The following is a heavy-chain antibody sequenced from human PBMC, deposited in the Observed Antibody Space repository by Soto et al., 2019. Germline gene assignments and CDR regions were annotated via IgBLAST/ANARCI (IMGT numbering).Heavy chain of an antibody. D-gene: IGHD6-13*01. CDR2: MNPNSGNT. CDR3: ARGLGSSSWPDHDAFDI. V-gene: IGHV1-8*01. J-gene: IGHJ3*02. CDR1: GYTFTSYD. Sequence: GASVKVSCKASGYTFTSYDINWVRQATGRGLEWMGWMNPNSGNTGYAQKFQGRVTMTRNTSISTAYMELSSLRSEDTAVYYCARGLGSSSWPDHDAFDIWGQGTMVTVSS.